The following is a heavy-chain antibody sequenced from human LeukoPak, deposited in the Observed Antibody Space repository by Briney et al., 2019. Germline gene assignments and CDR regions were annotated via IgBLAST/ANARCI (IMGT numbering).Heavy chain of an antibody. CDR1: GFTFSSYA. V-gene: IGHV3-23*01. Sequence: GGSLRLSCAASGFTFSSYAMSWVRQAPGKGLEWVSAISGSGGSTYYADSVKGRFTISRDNSKNTLYLQMNSLRAEDTAVYYCAKLRIVVVVAATTWFDPWGQGTLVTVSS. CDR3: AKLRIVVVVAATTWFDP. J-gene: IGHJ5*02. CDR2: ISGSGGST. D-gene: IGHD2-15*01.